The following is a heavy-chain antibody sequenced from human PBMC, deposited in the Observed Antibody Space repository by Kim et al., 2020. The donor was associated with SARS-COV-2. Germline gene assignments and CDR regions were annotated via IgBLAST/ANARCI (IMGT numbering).Heavy chain of an antibody. V-gene: IGHV3-43*01. CDR1: GFTFDDYT. J-gene: IGHJ4*02. D-gene: IGHD3-9*01. CDR3: AKDKSMYYDILTGGFDY. CDR2: ISWDGGST. Sequence: GGSLRLSCAASGFTFDDYTMHWVRQAPGKGLEWVSLISWDGGSTYYADSVKGRFTISRDNSKNSLYLQMNSLRTEDTALYYCAKDKSMYYDILTGGFDYWGQGTLVTVSS.